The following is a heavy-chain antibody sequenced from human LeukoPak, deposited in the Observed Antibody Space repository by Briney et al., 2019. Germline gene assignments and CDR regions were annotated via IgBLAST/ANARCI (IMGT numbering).Heavy chain of an antibody. Sequence: ASVKVSCKASGYTFTSYGITWVRQAPGQGLEWMGWISAYNGNTNYAQKLQGRVTMTTDTSTSTAYMELRSLRSDDTAVYYCARARSLVGATIDYYYGMDVWGQGTTVTVSS. CDR2: ISAYNGNT. CDR1: GYTFTSYG. J-gene: IGHJ6*02. D-gene: IGHD1-26*01. V-gene: IGHV1-18*01. CDR3: ARARSLVGATIDYYYGMDV.